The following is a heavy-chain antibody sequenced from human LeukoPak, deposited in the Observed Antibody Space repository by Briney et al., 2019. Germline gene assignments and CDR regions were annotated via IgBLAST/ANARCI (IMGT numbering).Heavy chain of an antibody. V-gene: IGHV4-59*11. J-gene: IGHJ4*02. CDR3: ARSPPPYRGSYGGVDY. CDR1: GGSINYHY. Sequence: SETLSLTCSVSGGSINYHYWSWIRQPPGKGLEWIGSIHYSGSTYYNPSLKSRVTISVDTSKNQFSLKLSSVTAADTALYYCARSPPPYRGSYGGVDYGSQGSLVTVHS. D-gene: IGHD1-26*01. CDR2: IHYSGST.